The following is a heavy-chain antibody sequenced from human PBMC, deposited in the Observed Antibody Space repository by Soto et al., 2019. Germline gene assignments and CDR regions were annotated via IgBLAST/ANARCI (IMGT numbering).Heavy chain of an antibody. J-gene: IGHJ4*02. CDR1: GFTVSSSY. D-gene: IGHD6-6*01. CDR2: IYSGGST. V-gene: IGHV3-66*01. CDR3: ARDPPRVDSSSSSGRY. Sequence: GXSLRLYCAASGFTVSSSYLSWFRQAPVNGLEWVSVIYSGGSTYYADSVKGRFTISRDNSKNTLYLQMNSLRAEDTAVYYCARDPPRVDSSSSSGRYWGQGTLVTVSS.